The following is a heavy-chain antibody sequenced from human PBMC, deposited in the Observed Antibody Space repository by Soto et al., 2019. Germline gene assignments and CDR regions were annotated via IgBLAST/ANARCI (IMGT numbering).Heavy chain of an antibody. CDR1: GGSISSSYW. V-gene: IGHV4-4*02. CDR3: ARASGVTGYYYSDL. D-gene: IGHD3-9*01. Sequence: SETLSLTCAVSGGSISSSYWWNWVRQPPGKGLEWIGEIYHTGSTNYNPSLKSRVIISVDTSKNQFSLKLSSVTAADTAVYYCARASGVTGYYYSDLWGQGTLVTVS. J-gene: IGHJ4*02. CDR2: IYHTGST.